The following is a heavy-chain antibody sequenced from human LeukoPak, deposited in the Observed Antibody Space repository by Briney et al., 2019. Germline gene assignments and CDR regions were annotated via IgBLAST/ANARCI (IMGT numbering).Heavy chain of an antibody. D-gene: IGHD3-10*01. V-gene: IGHV1-2*06. CDR1: GYTFTGYY. Sequence: GASVKVSCKASGYTFTGYYMHWVRQAPGQGLEWMGRINPNSGGTNYAQKFQGRVTMTRETSISTAYMELSRLRSDDPAVYYCARSSLYGSGSYHNDYWGQGTLVTVSS. CDR2: INPNSGGT. J-gene: IGHJ4*02. CDR3: ARSSLYGSGSYHNDY.